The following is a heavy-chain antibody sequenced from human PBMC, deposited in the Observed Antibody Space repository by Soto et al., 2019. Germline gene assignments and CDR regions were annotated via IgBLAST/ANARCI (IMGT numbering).Heavy chain of an antibody. D-gene: IGHD6-19*01. Sequence: GGSLRLSCAASGFTVSSNYMSWVRQAPGKGLEWVSVIFTGGSTYYADSVKGRFTISRHSSMNTVYLQMDSLRAEDTALYYFARDRQSSGWLDAFDIWGQGTMVTVSS. CDR1: GFTVSSNY. CDR3: ARDRQSSGWLDAFDI. V-gene: IGHV3-53*04. J-gene: IGHJ3*02. CDR2: IFTGGST.